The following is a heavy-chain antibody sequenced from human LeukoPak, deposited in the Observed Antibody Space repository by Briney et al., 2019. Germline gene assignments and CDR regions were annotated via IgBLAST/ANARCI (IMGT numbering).Heavy chain of an antibody. Sequence: GGSLRLSCAASGFTFSNYWMYWVRHAPGKGLVWVSHINSDGSSTNYADSVKGRFTISRDNAKNTLCLQMNSLRAEDTAVYYCVRGGLPNAFDIWGQGTMVTAS. J-gene: IGHJ3*02. V-gene: IGHV3-74*01. CDR1: GFTFSNYW. D-gene: IGHD2-15*01. CDR3: VRGGLPNAFDI. CDR2: INSDGSST.